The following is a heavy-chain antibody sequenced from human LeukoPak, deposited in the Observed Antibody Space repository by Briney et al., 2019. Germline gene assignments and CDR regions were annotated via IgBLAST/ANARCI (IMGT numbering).Heavy chain of an antibody. D-gene: IGHD3-22*01. Sequence: SETLSLTCSVSGGSIRNYFWSWIRQPAGKGLEWIGRIYTSGSTDYNPSLRSRVTMSVDTSRNQFSLRLTSMTAADTAVYYCARESKSYDGSGFYHDYWGQGTLVDVSS. CDR1: GGSIRNYF. CDR2: IYTSGST. V-gene: IGHV4-4*07. J-gene: IGHJ4*02. CDR3: ARESKSYDGSGFYHDY.